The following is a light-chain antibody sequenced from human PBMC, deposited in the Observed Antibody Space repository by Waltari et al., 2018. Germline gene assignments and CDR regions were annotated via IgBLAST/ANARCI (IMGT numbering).Light chain of an antibody. CDR1: QSVSYYSNNKNY. J-gene: IGKJ1*01. CDR2: WAS. CDR3: QQYYSTPPT. V-gene: IGKV4-1*01. Sequence: DIVMTQSPDSLTVSLGERATINCRSSQSVSYYSNNKNYLAWYRQKPGQPPKLLISWASTRESGAPDRFSGSGSGTDFTLTISSLQAEDVAVYYCQQYYSTPPTFGQGTKVEIK.